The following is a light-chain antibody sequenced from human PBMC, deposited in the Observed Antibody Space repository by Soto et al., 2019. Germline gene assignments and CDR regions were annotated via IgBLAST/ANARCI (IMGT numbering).Light chain of an antibody. CDR2: DVT. CDR1: SSDVGGYNY. V-gene: IGLV2-11*01. CDR3: CSYAGSYALYV. J-gene: IGLJ1*01. Sequence: QSVLTQPRSVSGSPGQSVTISCTGTSSDVGGYNYVSWYQQHPGKAPKLMIYDVTYRPSGVPDRFSGSKSDNTASLTISGLKAEDEADYYCCSYAGSYALYVFGTGTKLTVL.